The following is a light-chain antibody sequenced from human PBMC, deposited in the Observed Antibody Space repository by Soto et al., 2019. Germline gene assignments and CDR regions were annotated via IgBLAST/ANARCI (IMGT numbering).Light chain of an antibody. CDR3: QQYDNPPPYT. V-gene: IGKV1-33*01. CDR2: DAS. CDR1: QDISNY. J-gene: IGKJ2*01. Sequence: DIQMTQSPSSLSASVGDRVTITCQASQDISNYLNWYQQKPGKAPKLLIYDASTMGTGVTSRFSGSGSGTAYTFTIISVQPEDIGTYYCQQYDNPPPYTFGQGTKLEIK.